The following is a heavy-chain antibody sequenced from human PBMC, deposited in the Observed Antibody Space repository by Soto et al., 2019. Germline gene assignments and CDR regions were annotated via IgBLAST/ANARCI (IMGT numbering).Heavy chain of an antibody. CDR3: ASSYYYDSSGYPYYYYYYGMDV. J-gene: IGHJ6*02. Sequence: ETRSLTGTVLGGSISGYDWRWIRQPPGKGLEWMGDIYYSGSSNYKPSLKSRVTISVYTSKNQFSLKLSSVTAADTAVYYCASSYYYDSSGYPYYYYYYGMDVWGQGTTVTVSS. CDR1: GGSISGYD. CDR2: IYYSGSS. D-gene: IGHD3-22*01. V-gene: IGHV4-59*01.